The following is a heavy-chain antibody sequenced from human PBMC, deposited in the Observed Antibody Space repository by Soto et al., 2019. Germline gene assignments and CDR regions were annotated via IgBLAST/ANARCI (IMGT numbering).Heavy chain of an antibody. CDR3: ARDRSAWFDP. CDR2: ISSSGSSI. CDR1: GFTFSDYY. V-gene: IGHV3-11*01. J-gene: IGHJ5*02. Sequence: QVQLVESGGGLVKPGGSLRLCCAASGFTFSDYYMSWIRQAPGKGLEWISYISSSGSSINYADSVKGRFTISRDNTKNSPYLQMNSLRAEDMAVYYRARDRSAWFDPWGQGTLVTVSS.